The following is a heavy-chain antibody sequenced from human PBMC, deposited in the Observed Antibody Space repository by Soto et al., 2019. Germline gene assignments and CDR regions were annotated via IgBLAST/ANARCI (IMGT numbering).Heavy chain of an antibody. D-gene: IGHD1-1*01. CDR3: AKDGLPWNRGDY. V-gene: IGHV3-30*18. J-gene: IGHJ4*02. CDR2: ISYDGSNK. Sequence: QVQLVESGGGVVQPGRSLRLSCAASGFTFSSYGMHWVRQAPGKGLEWVAVISYDGSNKYYADSVKGRFTISRDNSKNTLYMQMNSLRAEDTAVYYCAKDGLPWNRGDYWGQGTLVTVSS. CDR1: GFTFSSYG.